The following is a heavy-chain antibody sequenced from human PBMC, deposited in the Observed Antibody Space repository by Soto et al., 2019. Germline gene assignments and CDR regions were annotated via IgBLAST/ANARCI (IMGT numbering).Heavy chain of an antibody. CDR2: INAGNGNT. V-gene: IGHV1-3*01. CDR3: ARGGSYCTNGVCYMIYFDY. J-gene: IGHJ4*02. Sequence: ASVKVSCKASGYTFTSYAMHWVRQAPGQRLEWMGWINAGNGNTKYSQKFQGRVTITRDTSASTAYMELSSLRSEDTAVYYCARGGSYCTNGVCYMIYFDYWGQGTLVTVSS. D-gene: IGHD2-8*01. CDR1: GYTFTSYA.